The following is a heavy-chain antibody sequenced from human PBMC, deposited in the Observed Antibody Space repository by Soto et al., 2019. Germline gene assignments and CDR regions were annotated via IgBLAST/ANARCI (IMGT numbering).Heavy chain of an antibody. CDR2: IIPIFGTA. Sequence: SVKVSCKASGGTFSSYAISWVRQAPGQGLEWMGGIIPIFGTANYAQKFQGRVTITADXXXSXXXXXLXXLXXGDTAVYYCAKEMTIGRPYDYWGQGALVTVSS. CDR3: AKEMTIGRPYDY. V-gene: IGHV1-69*13. CDR1: GGTFSSYA. J-gene: IGHJ4*02.